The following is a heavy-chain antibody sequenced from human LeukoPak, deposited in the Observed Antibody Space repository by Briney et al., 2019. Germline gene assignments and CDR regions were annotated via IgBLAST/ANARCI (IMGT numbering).Heavy chain of an antibody. CDR3: ARDFHYYDILTGYFDY. CDR2: IWYDGSNK. D-gene: IGHD3-9*01. J-gene: IGHJ4*02. CDR1: EFTFSSYG. V-gene: IGHV3-33*08. Sequence: GGSLRLSCAASEFTFSSYGMHWVRQAPGKGLEWVAVIWYDGSNKYYADSVKGRFTISRDNSKNTLYLQMNSLRAEDTAVYYCARDFHYYDILTGYFDYWGQGTLVTVSS.